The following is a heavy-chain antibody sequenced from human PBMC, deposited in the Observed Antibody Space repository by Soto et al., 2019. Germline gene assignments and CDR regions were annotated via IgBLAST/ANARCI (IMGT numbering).Heavy chain of an antibody. J-gene: IGHJ2*01. Sequence: EVQLLESGGGLVQPGGSLRLSCAASGFSLSTYWMHWVRQGPGKGLLWVSRVSPDGSSTAYADSVKGRFTISRDNAKNTVSLQMNSLIAEDTAVYYCARELGGGXLPIDLWGXGTLVTVSS. D-gene: IGHD2-15*01. CDR2: VSPDGSST. CDR3: ARELGGGXLPIDL. CDR1: GFSLSTYW. V-gene: IGHV3-74*01.